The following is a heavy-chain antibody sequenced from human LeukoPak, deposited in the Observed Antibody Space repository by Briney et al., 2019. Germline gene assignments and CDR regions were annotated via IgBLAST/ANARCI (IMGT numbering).Heavy chain of an antibody. CDR2: FNPEDGET. V-gene: IGHV1-24*01. J-gene: IGHJ5*02. D-gene: IGHD3-22*01. Sequence: ASVEVSCKVSGYTLTELSMHWVRQAPGKGLEWMGGFNPEDGETIYAQKFQGRVTMTEDTSTDTAYMELSSLRSEDTAVYYCAKVDFYYDSSGYFYWFDPWGQGTLVTVSS. CDR3: AKVDFYYDSSGYFYWFDP. CDR1: GYTLTELS.